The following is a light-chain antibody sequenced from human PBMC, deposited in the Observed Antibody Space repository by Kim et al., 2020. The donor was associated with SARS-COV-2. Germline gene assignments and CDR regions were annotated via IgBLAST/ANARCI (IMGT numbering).Light chain of an antibody. CDR3: HSYDRDSHV. Sequence: GKTVTIPGTRGSGSIATDYVQWYQPRPGSAPATVIYADNERPSGVPDRFSGSSDASSNSASLTISGLKTEDEADYYCHSYDRDSHVFGTGTKVTVL. J-gene: IGLJ1*01. V-gene: IGLV6-57*03. CDR2: ADN. CDR1: SGSIATDY.